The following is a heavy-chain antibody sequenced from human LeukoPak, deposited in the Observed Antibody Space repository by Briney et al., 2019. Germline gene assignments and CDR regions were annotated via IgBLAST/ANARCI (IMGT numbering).Heavy chain of an antibody. J-gene: IGHJ4*02. CDR1: GITLSNYG. V-gene: IGHV3-23*01. D-gene: IGHD3-22*01. CDR3: AKRGVVIRVILVGFHKEAYYFDS. Sequence: AGGSLRLSCAVSGITLSNYGMSWVRQAPGKGLEWVAGISGSGGGTNYADSVKGRFTISRDNPKNTLYLQMNSLRAEDTAVYFCAKRGVVIRVILVGFHKEAYYFDSWGQGALATVSS. CDR2: ISGSGGGT.